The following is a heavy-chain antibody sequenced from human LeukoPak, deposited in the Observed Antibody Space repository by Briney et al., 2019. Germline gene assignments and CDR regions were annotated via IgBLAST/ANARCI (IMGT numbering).Heavy chain of an antibody. Sequence: GRSLRLSCAASGFTFSSYGMHWVRQAPGKGLEWVAIIWYDGTTKYYADSVKGRFTLSRDNSKNTMFLQMNSLRAEDTAVYYCAKSRPGHDVLDIWGQGTKVTVSS. D-gene: IGHD7-27*01. CDR3: AKSRPGHDVLDI. J-gene: IGHJ3*02. CDR2: IWYDGTTK. CDR1: GFTFSSYG. V-gene: IGHV3-33*06.